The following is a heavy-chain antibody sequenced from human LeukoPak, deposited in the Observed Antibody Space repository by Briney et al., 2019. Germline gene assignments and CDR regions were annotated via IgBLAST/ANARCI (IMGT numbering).Heavy chain of an antibody. D-gene: IGHD3-10*01. CDR1: GFTFSSYS. CDR3: ARWVYYGSGSFHYYYMDV. J-gene: IGHJ6*03. CDR2: ISSSSSYI. V-gene: IGHV3-21*01. Sequence: GGSLRLSCAASGFTFSSYSMNWVRQAPGKGPEWVSSISSSSSYIYYADSVKGRFTISRDNAKNSLYLQMNSLRAEDTAVYYCARWVYYGSGSFHYYYMDVWGKGTTVTVSS.